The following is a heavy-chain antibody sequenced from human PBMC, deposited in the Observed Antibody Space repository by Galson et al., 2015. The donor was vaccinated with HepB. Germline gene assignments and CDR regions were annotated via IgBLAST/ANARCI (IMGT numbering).Heavy chain of an antibody. CDR3: AKGRGSNSCTYDY. D-gene: IGHD2-2*01. CDR1: GFTFTSYA. Sequence: SLRLSCAASGFTFTSYAMNWVRQAPGKGLEWVSRISGSGGSTDYADSVKGRFTISRDTSNNTLYLQMNSLRAEDTAQYYCAKGRGSNSCTYDYWGQGTLVTVSS. J-gene: IGHJ4*02. CDR2: ISGSGGST. V-gene: IGHV3-23*01.